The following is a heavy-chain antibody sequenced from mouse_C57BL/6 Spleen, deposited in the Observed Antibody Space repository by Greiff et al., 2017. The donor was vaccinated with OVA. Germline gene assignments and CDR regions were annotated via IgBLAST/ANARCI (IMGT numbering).Heavy chain of an antibody. J-gene: IGHJ1*03. Sequence: LVESGPELVKPGASVKISCKASGYAFSSSWMNWVKQRPGKGLEWIGRIYPGDGDTNYNGKFKGKATLTADKSSSTAYMQLSSLTSEDSAVYFCARWGLLWYFDVWGTGTTVTVSS. CDR2: IYPGDGDT. CDR1: GYAFSSSW. CDR3: ARWGLLWYFDV. D-gene: IGHD2-3*01. V-gene: IGHV1-82*01.